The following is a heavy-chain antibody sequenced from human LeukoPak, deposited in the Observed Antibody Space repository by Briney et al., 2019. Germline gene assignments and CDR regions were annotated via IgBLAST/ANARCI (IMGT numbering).Heavy chain of an antibody. J-gene: IGHJ1*01. V-gene: IGHV1-3*01. D-gene: IGHD3-22*01. CDR3: ARVPLHDSSGHYYPH. CDR2: INGGNGNA. Sequence: GASVKVSCKTSGYTFTNYGMHWVRQAPGQRLEWMGWINGGNGNAKYSQNFQGSVTIIRDTSASTAYMELSSLRSEDTAVYYCARVPLHDSSGHYYPHWGQGTLVTVSS. CDR1: GYTFTNYG.